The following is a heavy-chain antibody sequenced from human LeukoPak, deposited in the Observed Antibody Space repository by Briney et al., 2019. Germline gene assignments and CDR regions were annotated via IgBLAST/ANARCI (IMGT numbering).Heavy chain of an antibody. V-gene: IGHV3-23*01. CDR1: GFTFSNSA. Sequence: GGSLRLSCAASGFTFSNSAMGWVRQAPGKGLEWVSTINGDITYYADSVKGRFTISRDTSKNTLYLQMNSLRAEDTAVYYCAKPYYDSSGYYIAFDVWGQGTMATVSS. J-gene: IGHJ3*01. D-gene: IGHD3-22*01. CDR3: AKPYYDSSGYYIAFDV. CDR2: INGDIT.